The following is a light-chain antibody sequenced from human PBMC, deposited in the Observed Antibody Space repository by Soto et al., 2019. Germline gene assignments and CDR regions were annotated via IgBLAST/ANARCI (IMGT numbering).Light chain of an antibody. J-gene: IGKJ5*01. CDR3: QQRSNWPIT. V-gene: IGKV3-11*01. Sequence: EIVLPQSRVTLSLSPGERATLSGRASQSVSSYLAWYQQKLGQAHRLLIYDASNRATGIPARFSGSGSGTDFTLTISSLEPEEFAVYYCQQRSNWPITVGQGTRLDI. CDR2: DAS. CDR1: QSVSSY.